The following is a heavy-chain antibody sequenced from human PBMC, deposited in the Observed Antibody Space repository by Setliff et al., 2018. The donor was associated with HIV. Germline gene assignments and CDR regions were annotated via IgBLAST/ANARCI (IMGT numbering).Heavy chain of an antibody. CDR2: IYNSAST. Sequence: SETQSLTCTVSGDSISTDYWTWIRQPPGKGLGWIGYIYNSASTSYNPSLKSRVTISVDTSKNQCSLKLSSVTAADTAVYYCARHSPSDYWGQGTLVTVSS. V-gene: IGHV4-59*08. CDR1: GDSISTDY. CDR3: ARHSPSDY. J-gene: IGHJ4*02.